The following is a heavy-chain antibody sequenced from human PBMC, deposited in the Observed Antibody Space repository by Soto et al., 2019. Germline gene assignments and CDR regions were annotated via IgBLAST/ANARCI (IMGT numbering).Heavy chain of an antibody. V-gene: IGHV1-69*02. CDR1: GGTFSSYT. CDR3: ARGSGYYDSSGYYY. J-gene: IGHJ4*02. D-gene: IGHD3-22*01. CDR2: IIPILGIA. Sequence: QVQLVQSGAEVKKPGSSVKVSCKASGGTFSSYTISWVRQAPGQGLEWMGRIIPILGIANYAQKFQGRVTITADKSTSTAYMELSSLRSEDTAVYYCARGSGYYDSSGYYYWGQGTLVTVSS.